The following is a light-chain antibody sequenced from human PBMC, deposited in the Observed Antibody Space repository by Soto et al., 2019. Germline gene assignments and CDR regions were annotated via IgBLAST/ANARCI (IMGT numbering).Light chain of an antibody. V-gene: IGKV3-15*01. CDR1: QGIGDT. CDR2: DTS. J-gene: IGKJ4*01. CDR3: QPYNNWPLT. Sequence: VLTQSPCTLSLAPGGRGTLSCRASQGIGDTLAWYQHKPGQTPRLLIYDTSTRATGVPTRFSGSRSGAEFTLTINSLQSEDFAVYYCQPYNNWPLTFAGRTKVDI.